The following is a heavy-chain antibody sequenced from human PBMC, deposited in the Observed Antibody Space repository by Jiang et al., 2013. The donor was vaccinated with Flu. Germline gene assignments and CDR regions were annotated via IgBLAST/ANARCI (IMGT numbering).Heavy chain of an antibody. CDR2: INHSGST. CDR1: GGSFSGYY. D-gene: IGHD3-22*01. Sequence: LLKPSETLSLACAVYGGSFSGYYWSWIRQPPGKGLEWIGEINHSGSTNYNPSLKSRVTISVDTSKNQFSLKLSSVTAADTAVYYCVLGSSGYFDPWGQGTLVTVSS. CDR3: VLGSSGYFDP. V-gene: IGHV4-34*01. J-gene: IGHJ5*02.